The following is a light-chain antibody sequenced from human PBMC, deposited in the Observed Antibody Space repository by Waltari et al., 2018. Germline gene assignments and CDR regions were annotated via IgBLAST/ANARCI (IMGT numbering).Light chain of an antibody. CDR2: EVN. CDR3: SSYTSSNNCV. J-gene: IGLJ1*01. V-gene: IGLV2-8*01. CDR1: SSDVGSYDY. Sequence: QSALTQPPSASGSPGQSVTISCTGTSSDVGSYDYVSWYQQHPGKAPKLIIYEVNKRPSGVPDRFSGSKSGNTASLTVSGLQAEDEADYYCSSYTSSNNCVFGTGTKVTVL.